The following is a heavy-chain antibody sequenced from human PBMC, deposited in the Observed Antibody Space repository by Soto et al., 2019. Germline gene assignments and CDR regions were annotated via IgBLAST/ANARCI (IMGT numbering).Heavy chain of an antibody. CDR3: ARVFYDILTGSYYFDY. CDR2: IYHSGST. J-gene: IGHJ4*02. D-gene: IGHD3-9*01. V-gene: IGHV4-4*02. CDR1: SGSISSSNW. Sequence: PSETLSLTCAVSSGSISSSNWWSRVRQPPGKGLEWIGEIYHSGSTNYNPSLKSRVTISVDKSKNQFSLKLSSVTAADTAVYYCARVFYDILTGSYYFDYWGQGTLVTVSS.